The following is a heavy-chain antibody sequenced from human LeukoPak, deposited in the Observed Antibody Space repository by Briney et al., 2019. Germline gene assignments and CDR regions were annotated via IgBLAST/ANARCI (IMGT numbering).Heavy chain of an antibody. CDR2: INPNSGGT. D-gene: IGHD2-15*01. Sequence: ASVKVSCKASGYTFTGYYMHWVRQAPGQGLEWMGWINPNSGGTNYAQKFQGRVTMTRDTSISTAYMELSRLRSDDTAVYYCARDIGGCCGSCWGNNWFDPWGQGTLVTVSS. CDR3: ARDIGGCCGSCWGNNWFDP. J-gene: IGHJ5*02. CDR1: GYTFTGYY. V-gene: IGHV1-2*02.